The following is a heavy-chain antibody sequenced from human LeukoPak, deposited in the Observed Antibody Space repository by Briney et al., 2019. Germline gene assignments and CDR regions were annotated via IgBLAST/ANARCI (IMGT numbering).Heavy chain of an antibody. Sequence: PGGSLRLSCAASGFTFSSYAMSWVRQAPGKGLEWVSAISGSGGSTYYADSVKGRFTISRDNSKNTLYLQMNSLRAEDTAVYYCAKEGRGAGYSSGWFGDAFDIWGQGTMVTVSS. CDR1: GFTFSSYA. V-gene: IGHV3-23*01. D-gene: IGHD6-19*01. CDR2: ISGSGGST. CDR3: AKEGRGAGYSSGWFGDAFDI. J-gene: IGHJ3*02.